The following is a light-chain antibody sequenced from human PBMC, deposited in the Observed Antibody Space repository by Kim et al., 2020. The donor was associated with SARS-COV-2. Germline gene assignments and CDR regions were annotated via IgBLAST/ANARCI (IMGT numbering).Light chain of an antibody. V-gene: IGKV3-20*01. CDR2: GAS. Sequence: SPGERATLSCRASQRVSSSNLAWYQQEPGQAPRLLNYGASNRATGIPDRFIGSGSGTDFTLTISRLEPEDFAVFYCQQYSSSPGYTFGQGTKLEI. CDR3: QQYSSSPGYT. CDR1: QRVSSSN. J-gene: IGKJ2*01.